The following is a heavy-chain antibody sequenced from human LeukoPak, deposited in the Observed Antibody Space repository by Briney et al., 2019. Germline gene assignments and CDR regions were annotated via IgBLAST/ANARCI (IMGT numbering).Heavy chain of an antibody. V-gene: IGHV4-61*02. CDR2: IYTSGST. J-gene: IGHJ6*03. CDR3: ARDRLYDFWSGYKGHYYYYMDV. D-gene: IGHD3-3*01. Sequence: SETLSLTCTVSGGSISSGSYYWGWIRQPAGKGLEWIGRIYTSGSTNYNPSLKSRVTISVDTSKNQFSLKLSSVTAADTAVYYCARDRLYDFWSGYKGHYYYYMDVWGKGTTVTVSS. CDR1: GGSISSGSYY.